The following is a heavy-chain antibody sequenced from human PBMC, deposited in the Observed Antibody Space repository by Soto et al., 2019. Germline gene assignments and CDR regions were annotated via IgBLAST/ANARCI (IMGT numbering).Heavy chain of an antibody. CDR1: GGTFSSYA. CDR2: IIPIFGTA. D-gene: IGHD5-18*01. CDR3: ARVPGGYPYYYYYGMDV. V-gene: IGHV1-69*12. J-gene: IGHJ6*02. Sequence: QVQLVQSGAEVKKPGSSVKVSCKASGGTFSSYAISWVRQAPGQGLEGMGGIIPIFGTANYAQQFQGRVTITADESTSTAYVELSRLRAEDTAVDYRARVPGGYPYYYYYGMDVWGQETTVTVSS.